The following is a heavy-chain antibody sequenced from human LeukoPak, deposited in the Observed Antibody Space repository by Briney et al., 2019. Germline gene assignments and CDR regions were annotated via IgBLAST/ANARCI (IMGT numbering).Heavy chain of an antibody. J-gene: IGHJ4*02. CDR3: ARVRSVTGFFDY. CDR2: INAGNGKT. Sequence: ASVKVSCKASGYTFTSYAMHWVRQAPGQRGEWMGWINAGNGKTKYSQKFQGRVTITRDTSASTAYMELSSLRSEDTAVYYCARVRSVTGFFDYWGQGTLVTVSS. CDR1: GYTFTSYA. D-gene: IGHD1-20*01. V-gene: IGHV1-3*01.